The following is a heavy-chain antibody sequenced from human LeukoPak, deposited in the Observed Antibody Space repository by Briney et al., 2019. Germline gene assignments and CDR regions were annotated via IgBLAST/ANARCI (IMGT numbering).Heavy chain of an antibody. CDR2: IYSGGST. J-gene: IGHJ6*02. D-gene: IGHD6-13*01. CDR1: GFTVSSNY. V-gene: IGHV3-53*01. CDR3: ARDLMAAGTGMDV. Sequence: PGGSLRLSCAASGFTVSSNYMSWVRQAPGKGLEWVSVIYSGGSTYYADSVKGRFTISRDNSKNTLYLQMNSLRAEDTAVYYCARDLMAAGTGMDVWGQGTTVTVSS.